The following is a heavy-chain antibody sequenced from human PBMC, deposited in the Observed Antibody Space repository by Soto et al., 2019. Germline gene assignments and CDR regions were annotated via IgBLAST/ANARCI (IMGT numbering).Heavy chain of an antibody. CDR2: IYSASST. CDR3: ARDTDYYGMDV. D-gene: IGHD4-17*01. CDR1: GFTVSHNY. V-gene: IGHV3-53*01. J-gene: IGHJ6*02. Sequence: EVQLVESGGGLIQPGGSLRLSCAASGFTVSHNYMSWVRQAPGEGLEWVSVIYSASSTYYADSVKGRFTISRDISKNTLYLQMNSLRAEDTAVYYCARDTDYYGMDVWGQGTTVTVSS.